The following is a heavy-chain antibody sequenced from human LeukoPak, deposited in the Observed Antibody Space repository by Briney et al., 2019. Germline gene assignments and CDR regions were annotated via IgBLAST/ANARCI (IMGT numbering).Heavy chain of an antibody. Sequence: SETLSLTCTVSGGSMSGYSWSWIRQPPGKGLEWIGYIYYSRSTNYNPSLKSRVTISVDTSKNQFSLKLSSVTAADTAVYYCARSITSSWYGDFQHWGQGTLVTVSS. D-gene: IGHD6-13*01. J-gene: IGHJ1*01. CDR1: GGSMSGYS. CDR3: ARSITSSWYGDFQH. CDR2: IYYSRST. V-gene: IGHV4-59*01.